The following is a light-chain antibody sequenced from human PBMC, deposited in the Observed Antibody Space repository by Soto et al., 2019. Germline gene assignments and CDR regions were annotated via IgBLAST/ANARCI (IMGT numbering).Light chain of an antibody. CDR3: QQLNSYPLT. CDR1: QAISSS. CDR2: AAS. V-gene: IGKV1-9*01. J-gene: IGKJ4*01. Sequence: DIKLTQSPSFLSASVGDKVTITCRASQAISSSLAWYQQNPGKAPKLLIYAASTLQSGVPSRFSGSGSGTEFTLTISSLQPEDFATYYCQQLNSYPLTFGGGAKVEIK.